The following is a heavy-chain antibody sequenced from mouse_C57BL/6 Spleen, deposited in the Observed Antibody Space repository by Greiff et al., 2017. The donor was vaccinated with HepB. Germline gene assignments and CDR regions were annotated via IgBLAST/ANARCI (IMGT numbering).Heavy chain of an antibody. V-gene: IGHV3-1*01. CDR1: GYSITSGYD. Sequence: EVQLKESGPGMVKPSQSLSLTCTVTGYSITSGYDWHWIRHFPGNKLEWMGYISYSGSTNYNPSLKSRISITHDTSKNHFFLKLNSVTTEDTATYYCAREGDYDGYWYFDVWGTGTTVTVSS. CDR2: ISYSGST. J-gene: IGHJ1*03. CDR3: AREGDYDGYWYFDV. D-gene: IGHD2-4*01.